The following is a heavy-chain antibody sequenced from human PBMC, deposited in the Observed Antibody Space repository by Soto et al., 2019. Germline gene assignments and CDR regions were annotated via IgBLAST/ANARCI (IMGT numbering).Heavy chain of an antibody. CDR3: AHRRAGYCSGGSCYSPYYFDY. V-gene: IGHV2-5*02. Sequence: QITLKESGPTLVKPTQTLTLTCTFSGFSLRTSGVGVGWIRQPPGKALEWLALIYWDDDKRSSPSLKSRLTITKDTSKNQVVLTMTNMDPVDTATYYCAHRRAGYCSGGSCYSPYYFDYWGQGTLVTVSS. D-gene: IGHD2-15*01. CDR1: GFSLRTSGVG. J-gene: IGHJ4*02. CDR2: IYWDDDK.